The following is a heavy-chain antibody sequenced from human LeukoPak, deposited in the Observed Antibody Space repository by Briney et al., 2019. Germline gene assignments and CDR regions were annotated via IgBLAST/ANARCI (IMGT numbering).Heavy chain of an antibody. J-gene: IGHJ3*02. Sequence: PSETLSLTCAVYGGSFSGYYWSWIRQPPGKGLEWIGEINHSGSTNYNPSLKSRVTISVDTSKNQFSLKLSSVTAADTAVYYCASWYSGSHDAFDIWGQGTMVTVSS. CDR2: INHSGST. D-gene: IGHD1-26*01. CDR3: ASWYSGSHDAFDI. CDR1: GGSFSGYY. V-gene: IGHV4-34*01.